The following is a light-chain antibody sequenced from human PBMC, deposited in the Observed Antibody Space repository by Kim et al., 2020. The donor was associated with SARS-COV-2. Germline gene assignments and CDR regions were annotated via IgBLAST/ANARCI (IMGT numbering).Light chain of an antibody. CDR1: DLEKKY. CDR2: QDT. V-gene: IGLV3-1*01. CDR3: LAGGRNTVV. J-gene: IGLJ2*01. Sequence: VNPGKTTTINCPGDDLEKKYTSWYQQKAGQSPLLVIYQDTNRPTGSPERFAGSNSGNTATLTISGTQVMDEADYYCLAGGRNTVVFGGGTQLTVL.